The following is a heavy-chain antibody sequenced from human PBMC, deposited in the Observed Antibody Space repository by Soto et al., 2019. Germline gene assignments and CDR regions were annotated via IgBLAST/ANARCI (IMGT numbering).Heavy chain of an antibody. CDR1: GGSISSYY. J-gene: IGHJ6*02. Sequence: SETLSLTCSVSGGSISSYYWSWIRQPPGKGLEWIGYIYYIGSTNYNPSLKSRVTISVDTSKNQFSLKLSSVTAADTAVYYCARNGIVGAHYYYYYGMDVWGQGTTVTSP. CDR3: ARNGIVGAHYYYYYGMDV. D-gene: IGHD1-26*01. V-gene: IGHV4-59*01. CDR2: IYYIGST.